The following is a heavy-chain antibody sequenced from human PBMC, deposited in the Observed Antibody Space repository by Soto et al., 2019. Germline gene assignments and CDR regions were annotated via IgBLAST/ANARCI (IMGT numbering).Heavy chain of an antibody. CDR2: INHSGST. Sequence: LSLTCAVYGGSFSGYYWSWIRQPPGKGLEWIGEINHSGSTNYNPSLKSRVTISVDTSKNQFSLKLSSVTAADTAVYYCARGGYYYGSGSYSAYNWFDPWGQGTLVTVSS. CDR1: GGSFSGYY. V-gene: IGHV4-34*01. D-gene: IGHD3-10*01. CDR3: ARGGYYYGSGSYSAYNWFDP. J-gene: IGHJ5*02.